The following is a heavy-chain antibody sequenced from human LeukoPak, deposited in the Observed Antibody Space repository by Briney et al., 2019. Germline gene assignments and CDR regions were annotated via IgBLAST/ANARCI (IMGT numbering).Heavy chain of an antibody. CDR2: INPYSGVT. CDR3: ATVKIGEFHIDY. V-gene: IGHV1-2*02. Sequence: GASVKVSCKASGYSFTGYVIHWVRQAPGQGLEWMGWINPYSGVTGYAQQFQGRVTMSRDTSINTAYMELSRLRSDDTALYYCATVKIGEFHIDYWGQGTLVTVSS. J-gene: IGHJ4*01. CDR1: GYSFTGYV. D-gene: IGHD3-10*01.